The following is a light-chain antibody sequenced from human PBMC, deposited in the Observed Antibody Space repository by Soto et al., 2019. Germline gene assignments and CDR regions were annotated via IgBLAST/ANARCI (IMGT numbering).Light chain of an antibody. CDR2: GAS. CDR1: QSVSSSY. CDR3: QQYGSSPRGT. J-gene: IGKJ1*01. V-gene: IGKV3-20*01. Sequence: EIVLTQSPGTLSLSPGERATLSCRASQSVSSSYLAWYQQKPGQAPRLLTYGASNRATGIPDRFSGSGSGTDFTLTISRLEPEDFAVYYCQQYGSSPRGTFGQGTKVEIK.